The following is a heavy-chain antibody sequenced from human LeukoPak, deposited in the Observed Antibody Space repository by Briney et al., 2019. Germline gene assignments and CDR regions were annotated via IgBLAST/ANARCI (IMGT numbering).Heavy chain of an antibody. V-gene: IGHV3-7*03. J-gene: IGHJ4*02. CDR1: GFTFSSYW. Sequence: PGLPLRLSCAASGFTFSSYWMSWVGQPTGKGLEWVANIKQDGSEKFSVDSVKGRFTISRDNAKNSLYLQMNSLRAEDTALYYCARIKEWLGTYYFDSWGQGTLVTGSS. CDR3: ARIKEWLGTYYFDS. D-gene: IGHD6-19*01. CDR2: IKQDGSEK.